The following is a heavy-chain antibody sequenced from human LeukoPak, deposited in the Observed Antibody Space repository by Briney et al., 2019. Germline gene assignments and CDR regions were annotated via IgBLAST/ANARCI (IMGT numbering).Heavy chain of an antibody. CDR1: GFTFSSYS. CDR3: ARDRSGYISPAGSVGAFDI. CDR2: ISSSSTI. Sequence: GGSLRLSCAASGFTFSSYSMNWVRQAPGKGLEWVSYISSSSTIYYADSVKGRFTISRDNAKNSLYLQMNSLRAEDTAVYYCARDRSGYISPAGSVGAFDIWGHGTMVTVSS. D-gene: IGHD6-19*01. J-gene: IGHJ3*02. V-gene: IGHV3-48*01.